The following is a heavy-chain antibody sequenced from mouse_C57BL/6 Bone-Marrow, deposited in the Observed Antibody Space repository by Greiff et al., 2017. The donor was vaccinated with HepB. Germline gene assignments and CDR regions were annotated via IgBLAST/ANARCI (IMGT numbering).Heavy chain of an antibody. J-gene: IGHJ1*03. CDR1: GFTFSDYG. V-gene: IGHV5-15*04. CDR3: ARQTVVASYWYFDV. Sequence: EVMLVESGGGLVQPGGSLKLSCAASGFTFSDYGMAWVRQAPRKGPEWVAFISNLAYSIYYADTVTGRFTISRENAKNTLYLEMSSLRSEDTAMYYCARQTVVASYWYFDVWGTGTTVTVSS. CDR2: ISNLAYSI. D-gene: IGHD1-1*01.